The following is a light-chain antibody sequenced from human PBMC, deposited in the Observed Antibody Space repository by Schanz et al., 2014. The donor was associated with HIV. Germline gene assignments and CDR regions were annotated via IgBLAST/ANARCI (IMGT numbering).Light chain of an antibody. CDR2: EVN. CDR3: SSFADGHKLL. V-gene: IGLV2-8*01. CDR1: SSDVGGYNY. J-gene: IGLJ3*02. Sequence: QSALTQPPSASGSPGQSVTISCTGTSSDVGGYNYVSWYQQHPGKAPKLMIYEVNERPSGVPERFSGSKSGNTASLTVSGLQPEDEADYYCSSFADGHKLLFGGGTKLTVL.